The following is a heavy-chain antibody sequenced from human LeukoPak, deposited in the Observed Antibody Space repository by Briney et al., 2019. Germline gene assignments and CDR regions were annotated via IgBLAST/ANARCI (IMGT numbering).Heavy chain of an antibody. D-gene: IGHD3-22*01. J-gene: IGHJ4*02. CDR1: GYTFTTYG. V-gene: IGHV1-18*01. Sequence: ASVKVSCKASGYTFTTYGISWVRQAPGQGLEWMGWISAYNGNTNYAQKFQGRVTMTTDTSTSTAYMELRSLRSEDTAVYYCARDRSPRHYYDTSDYDGAAYYWGQGTLVTVSS. CDR3: ARDRSPRHYYDTSDYDGAAYY. CDR2: ISAYNGNT.